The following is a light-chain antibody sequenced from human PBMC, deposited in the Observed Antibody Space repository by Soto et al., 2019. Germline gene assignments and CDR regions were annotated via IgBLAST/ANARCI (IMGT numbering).Light chain of an antibody. V-gene: IGKV1-6*01. J-gene: IGKJ1*01. Sequence: AVQMTQSPSSLSASVGDRVTITCRASQDIRNGLGWYQQKPGKAPELLIYAASSLQSGVPSRFSGSASGTDFTLTISSLQPEDFATYYCLQEHIYPWTFGQGTKVEI. CDR3: LQEHIYPWT. CDR2: AAS. CDR1: QDIRNG.